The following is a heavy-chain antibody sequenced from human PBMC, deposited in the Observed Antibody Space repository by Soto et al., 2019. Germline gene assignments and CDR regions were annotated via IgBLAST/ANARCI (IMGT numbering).Heavy chain of an antibody. CDR1: ACSLSTSGVG. Sequence: QSTLKESSPTLLNPTQTLKVTYTFTACSLSTSGVGVCWIRQHPVTALEWRALIYWDNDKRYNPSLNRMLTATKNTSKNQVVLTVTNRDPVVTSTYYCAHSHHSGYVLGGQRKYFDLWGKGTLLAAAS. CDR2: IYWDNDK. V-gene: IGHV2-5*02. CDR3: AHSHHSGYVLGGQRKYFDL. J-gene: IGHJ4*02. D-gene: IGHD3-16*01.